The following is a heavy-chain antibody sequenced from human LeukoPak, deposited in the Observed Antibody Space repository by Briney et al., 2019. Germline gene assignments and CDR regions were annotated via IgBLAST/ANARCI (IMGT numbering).Heavy chain of an antibody. Sequence: SETLSLTCAVSGYSISSGYYWGWIRQPPGKGLEWIGSIYHSGSTYYNPSLKSRVTISVDTSKNQFSLKLSSVTAADTAVYYCARGSSELVRPYDFWSGYYNPYYYYYMDVWGKGTTVTVSS. D-gene: IGHD3-3*01. CDR3: ARGSSELVRPYDFWSGYYNPYYYYYMDV. V-gene: IGHV4-38-2*01. CDR2: IYHSGST. CDR1: GYSISSGYY. J-gene: IGHJ6*03.